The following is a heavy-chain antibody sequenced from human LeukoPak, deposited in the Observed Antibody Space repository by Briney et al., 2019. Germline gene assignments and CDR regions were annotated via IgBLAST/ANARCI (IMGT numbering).Heavy chain of an antibody. CDR2: IGGGGVTI. D-gene: IGHD1-1*01. J-gene: IGHJ4*02. CDR1: GFTSSTDA. V-gene: IGHV3-23*01. Sequence: PGGSPRLSSAASGFTSSTDAMSWVRQAPGKGLEWVSAIGGGGVTIYYADSVKGRFTISRDNSKNTLWLQMNSLRAEDTAIYYCAKDRANWRFYFDYWGQGTLVTVSS. CDR3: AKDRANWRFYFDY.